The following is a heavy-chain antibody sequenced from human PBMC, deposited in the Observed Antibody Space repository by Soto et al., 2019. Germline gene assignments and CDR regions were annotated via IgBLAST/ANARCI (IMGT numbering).Heavy chain of an antibody. CDR3: ARDPGYYGSGSYYDYYYYYGMDV. Sequence: GGSLRLSCAASGFTVSSNYMSWVRQAPGKGLEWVSVIYSGGSTYYADSVKGRFTISRDNSKNTLYLQMNSLRAEDTAVYYCARDPGYYGSGSYYDYYYYYGMDVWGQGTTVTVSS. CDR2: IYSGGST. CDR1: GFTVSSNY. D-gene: IGHD3-10*01. J-gene: IGHJ6*02. V-gene: IGHV3-66*01.